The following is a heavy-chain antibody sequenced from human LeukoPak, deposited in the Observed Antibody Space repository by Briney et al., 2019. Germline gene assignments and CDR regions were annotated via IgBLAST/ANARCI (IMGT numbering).Heavy chain of an antibody. CDR1: GGSFSGYY. D-gene: IGHD2-2*01. CDR2: INHSGST. J-gene: IGHJ5*02. CDR3: ARGLVVPAAILIGWFDP. Sequence: SETLSLTCAVYGGSFSGYYWSWIRQPPGKGLEWIGEINHSGSTNYNPSLKSRVTISVDTSKNKFSLKLSSVTAADTAVYYCARGLVVPAAILIGWFDPWGQGTLVTVSS. V-gene: IGHV4-34*01.